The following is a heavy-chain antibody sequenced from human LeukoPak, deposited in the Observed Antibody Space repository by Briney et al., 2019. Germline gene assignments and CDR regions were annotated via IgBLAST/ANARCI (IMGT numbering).Heavy chain of an antibody. V-gene: IGHV1-2*06. J-gene: IGHJ5*02. D-gene: IGHD1-26*01. CDR2: INPNSGGT. CDR3: ARDWADSGSYYHNWFDP. Sequence: ASVKVSCKASGYTFTSYYMHWVRQAPGQGLEWMGRINPNSGGTNYAQKFQGRVTMTRDTSISTAYMELSRLRSDDTAVYYCARDWADSGSYYHNWFDPWGQGTLVTVSS. CDR1: GYTFTSYY.